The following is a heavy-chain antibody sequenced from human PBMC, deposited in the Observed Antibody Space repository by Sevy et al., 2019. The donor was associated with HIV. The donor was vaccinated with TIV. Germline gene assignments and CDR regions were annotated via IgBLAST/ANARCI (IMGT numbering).Heavy chain of an antibody. J-gene: IGHJ4*02. CDR1: GFTFSGYS. Sequence: GGSLRLSCAASGFTFSGYSLNWVRQAPGKGLEWVALASGSDSITYNTDSVKGRFTISRDNAKNSLYLQMNSLRDEDTAVYYCARDSNWAFDYWGQGTLVTVSS. D-gene: IGHD7-27*01. V-gene: IGHV3-48*02. CDR3: ARDSNWAFDY. CDR2: ASGSDSIT.